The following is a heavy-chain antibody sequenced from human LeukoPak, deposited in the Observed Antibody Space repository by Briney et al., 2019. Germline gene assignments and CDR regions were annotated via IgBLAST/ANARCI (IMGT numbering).Heavy chain of an antibody. D-gene: IGHD2-2*01. J-gene: IGHJ5*02. Sequence: SETLSLTCTVSGGSISSSSYYWGRIRQPPGKGLEWIGSIYYSGSTYYNPSLKSRVTISVDTSKNQFSLKLSSVTAADTAVYYCARARIVVVPAAHNWFDPWGQGTLVTVSS. CDR3: ARARIVVVPAAHNWFDP. CDR2: IYYSGST. CDR1: GGSISSSSYY. V-gene: IGHV4-39*07.